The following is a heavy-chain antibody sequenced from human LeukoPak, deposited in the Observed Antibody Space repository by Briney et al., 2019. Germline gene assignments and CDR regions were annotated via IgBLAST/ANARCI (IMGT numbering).Heavy chain of an antibody. CDR2: IYYSGST. CDR1: GGSINGYY. D-gene: IGHD3-22*01. V-gene: IGHV4-59*01. CDR3: ARGRNYYDSSGYYKGYYFDY. J-gene: IGHJ4*02. Sequence: SETLSLTCTVSGGSINGYYWTWIRQPPGKGLEWIGYIYYSGSTNYNPSLKSRVTISVDTSKNQFSLKLSSVTAADTAVYYCARGRNYYDSSGYYKGYYFDYWGQGTLVTVSS.